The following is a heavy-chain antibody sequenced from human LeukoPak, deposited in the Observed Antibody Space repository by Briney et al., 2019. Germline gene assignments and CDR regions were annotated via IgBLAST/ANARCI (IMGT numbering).Heavy chain of an antibody. CDR1: GGTFSSYA. D-gene: IGHD7-27*01. CDR2: ISAYNGNT. J-gene: IGHJ4*02. CDR3: ARDGESKGFDY. V-gene: IGHV1-18*01. Sequence: GASVKVSCKASGGTFSSYAISWVRQAPGQGLEWMGWISAYNGNTNYAQKLQGRVTMATDTSTSTAYMELRSLRSDDTAVYYCARDGESKGFDYWGQGTLVTVSS.